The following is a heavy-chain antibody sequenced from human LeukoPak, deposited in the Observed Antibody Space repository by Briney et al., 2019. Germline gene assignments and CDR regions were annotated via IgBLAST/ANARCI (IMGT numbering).Heavy chain of an antibody. Sequence: PSETLSLTCAVSGGSISSADYSWSWIRQPPGKGLEWIGYIYHSGSTYYNPSRKSRVTISVDRSKNQFSLKLSSVTAADTAVYYCARGDCTDGVCFLFDYWGQGTLVTVSS. CDR1: GGSISSADYS. J-gene: IGHJ4*02. CDR2: IYHSGST. CDR3: ARGDCTDGVCFLFDY. D-gene: IGHD2-8*01. V-gene: IGHV4-30-2*01.